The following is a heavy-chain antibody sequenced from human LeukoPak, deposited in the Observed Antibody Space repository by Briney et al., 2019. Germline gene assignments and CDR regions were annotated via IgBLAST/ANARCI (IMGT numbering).Heavy chain of an antibody. J-gene: IGHJ4*02. CDR1: GGTFSSYA. CDR3: ARDTAMASFDY. V-gene: IGHV1-69*06. CDR2: IIPIFGTA. Sequence: SVKVSCKASGGTFSSYAISWVRQAPGQGLEWMGRIIPIFGTANYAQKFQGRVTTTADKSTSTAYMELSSLRSEDTAVYYCARDTAMASFDYWGQGTLVTVSS. D-gene: IGHD5-18*01.